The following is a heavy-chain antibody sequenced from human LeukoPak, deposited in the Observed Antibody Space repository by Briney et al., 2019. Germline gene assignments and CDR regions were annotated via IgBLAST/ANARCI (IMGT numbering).Heavy chain of an antibody. Sequence: GGSLRLSXAASGFTVSSNYMSWVRQAPGKGLGWVSVIYSDGRIHSADSVKGRFTISRDDSKNTLSLQMNSLRAEDTAVYYCARESGYSYGLAGFFDYWGQGTLVTVSS. J-gene: IGHJ4*02. CDR1: GFTVSSNY. CDR2: IYSDGRI. CDR3: ARESGYSYGLAGFFDY. V-gene: IGHV3-53*01. D-gene: IGHD5-18*01.